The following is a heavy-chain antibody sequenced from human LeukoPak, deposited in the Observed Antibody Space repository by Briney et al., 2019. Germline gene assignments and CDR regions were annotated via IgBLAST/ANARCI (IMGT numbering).Heavy chain of an antibody. CDR2: INPNSGGT. V-gene: IGHV1-2*02. D-gene: IGHD5-12*01. Sequence: GASVKVSCKASGYTFTGYYMHWVRQAPGQGLEWMGWINPNSGGTNYAQKFQGRVTTTRDTSISTAYMELSRLRSDDTAVYYCARAPPGRWLLPDWGQGTLVTVSS. CDR3: ARAPPGRWLLPD. J-gene: IGHJ4*02. CDR1: GYTFTGYY.